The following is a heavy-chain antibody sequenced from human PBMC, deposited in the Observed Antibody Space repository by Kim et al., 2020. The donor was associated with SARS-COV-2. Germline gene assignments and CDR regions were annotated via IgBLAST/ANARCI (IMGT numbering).Heavy chain of an antibody. V-gene: IGHV3-21*01. CDR2: ISSSSSYI. D-gene: IGHD4-17*01. CDR3: ARDSPGDYYYYGMDV. CDR1: GFTFSSYS. J-gene: IGHJ6*02. Sequence: GGSLRLSCAASGFTFSSYSMNWVRQAPGKGLEWVASISSSSSYIYYADSVKGRFTISRDNAKNSLYLQMNSLRAEDTAVYYCARDSPGDYYYYGMDVWGQGTTVTVSS.